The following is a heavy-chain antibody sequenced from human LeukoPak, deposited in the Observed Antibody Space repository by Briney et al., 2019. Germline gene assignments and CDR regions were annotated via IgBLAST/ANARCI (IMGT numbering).Heavy chain of an antibody. CDR3: ATRTAVAGTSHWFDP. CDR2: IYYSGST. V-gene: IGHV4-39*01. Sequence: PETLSLTXTVSGGSISSSSYYWGWIRQPPGKGLEWIGSIYYSGSTYYNPSLKSRVTISVDTSKNQFSLKLSSVTAADTAVYYCATRTAVAGTSHWFDPWGQGTLVTVSS. CDR1: GGSISSSSYY. D-gene: IGHD6-19*01. J-gene: IGHJ5*02.